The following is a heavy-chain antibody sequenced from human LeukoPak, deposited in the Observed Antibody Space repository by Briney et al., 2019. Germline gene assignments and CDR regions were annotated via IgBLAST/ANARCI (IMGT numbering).Heavy chain of an antibody. CDR1: GYTFTSYY. CDR3: ARAGSSRDRSRNGGPGY. J-gene: IGHJ4*02. CDR2: INPSGGST. V-gene: IGHV1-46*01. D-gene: IGHD6-6*01. Sequence: GASVKVSCKVSGYTFTSYYMHWVRQAPGQGLEWMGIINPSGGSTSYAQKFQGRVTMTRDTSTSTVYMELSSLRSEDTAVYYCARAGSSRDRSRNGGPGYWGQGTLVTVSS.